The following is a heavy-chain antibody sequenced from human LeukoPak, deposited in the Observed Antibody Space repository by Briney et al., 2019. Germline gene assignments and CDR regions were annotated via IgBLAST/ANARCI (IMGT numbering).Heavy chain of an antibody. CDR1: GFTFSGYW. D-gene: IGHD2-15*01. V-gene: IGHV3-74*01. CDR3: ARDVAYFDY. Sequence: AGSLRLSCVASGFTFSGYWMHWVRQAPGKGLVWVSRLNSDGSSTNYADSVKGRFTISRDNAKNTLFLQMNTLRAEDTAVYYCARDVAYFDYWGQGTLVTVSS. CDR2: LNSDGSST. J-gene: IGHJ4*02.